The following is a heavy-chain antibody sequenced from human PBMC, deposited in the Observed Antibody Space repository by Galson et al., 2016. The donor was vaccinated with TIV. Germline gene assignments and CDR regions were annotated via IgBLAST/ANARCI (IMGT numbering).Heavy chain of an antibody. CDR3: ARERRHCGNECYLRYYYGMDV. V-gene: IGHV3-66*02. Sequence: SLRLSCAASGLIVNDNYMNWVRQAPGKGLEWVSLISSGGDTNYADSVKGRFTISRDNSRNTLYLQMDRLRVEDTAVYYCARERRHCGNECYLRYYYGMDVWGQGTTVTVSS. D-gene: IGHD2-21*01. CDR2: ISSGGDT. CDR1: GLIVNDNY. J-gene: IGHJ6*02.